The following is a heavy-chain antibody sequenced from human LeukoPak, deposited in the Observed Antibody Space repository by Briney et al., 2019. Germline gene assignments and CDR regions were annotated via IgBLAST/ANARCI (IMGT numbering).Heavy chain of an antibody. V-gene: IGHV3-11*04. D-gene: IGHD6-13*01. CDR2: ISSSGSTI. CDR3: ASGVAAAEDY. Sequence: PGGSLRLSCAASGFTFSDYYMSWIRQAPGPGLEWVSYISSSGSTIYYADTVKGRFTISRDNAKNSLDLQRNSLRAEDTAVYYCASGVAAAEDYWGQGTLVTVSS. J-gene: IGHJ4*02. CDR1: GFTFSDYY.